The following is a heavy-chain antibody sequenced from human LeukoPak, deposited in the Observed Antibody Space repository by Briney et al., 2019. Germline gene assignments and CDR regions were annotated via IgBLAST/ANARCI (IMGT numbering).Heavy chain of an antibody. V-gene: IGHV3-33*01. CDR3: VRDGDSSGNILDY. CDR2: MNYDGSFK. Sequence: PGRSLRLSCAASGFPFSTYGFHWVRQAPGKGLEWVAVMNYDGSFKKYADSVKGRFTISRDNSKNTLYLQMNSLRAEDTAVYSCVRDGDSSGNILDYWGQGTLVTVSS. CDR1: GFPFSTYG. J-gene: IGHJ4*02. D-gene: IGHD3-22*01.